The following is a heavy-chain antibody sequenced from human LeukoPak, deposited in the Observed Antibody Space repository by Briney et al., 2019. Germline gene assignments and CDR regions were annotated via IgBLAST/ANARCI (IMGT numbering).Heavy chain of an antibody. V-gene: IGHV1-69*05. CDR3: VRGGRIAARTHDAFDI. J-gene: IGHJ3*02. D-gene: IGHD6-6*01. Sequence: SVKVSCKASGGTFSSYAISWVRQAPGQGLEWMGRIIPIFGTANYAQKFQGRVTITTDESTSTAYMELSSLRSEDTAVYYCVRGGRIAARTHDAFDIWGQGTMVTVSS. CDR1: GGTFSSYA. CDR2: IIPIFGTA.